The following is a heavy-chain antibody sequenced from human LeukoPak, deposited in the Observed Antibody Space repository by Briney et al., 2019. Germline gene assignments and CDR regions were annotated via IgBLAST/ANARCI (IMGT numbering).Heavy chain of an antibody. CDR1: GGTIGGYY. CDR3: ARGGYYGSGSYSAYDYYYMDV. CDR2: IYKSGST. Sequence: PSETLSLTCSVSGGTIGGYYWNWLRQSAGQGLEWIGRIYKSGSTNYNPSLKSRVTISIDKSNNQFSLILRSVTAADTAVYYCARGGYYGSGSYSAYDYYYMDVWGKGTTVTVAS. V-gene: IGHV4-4*07. J-gene: IGHJ6*03. D-gene: IGHD3-10*01.